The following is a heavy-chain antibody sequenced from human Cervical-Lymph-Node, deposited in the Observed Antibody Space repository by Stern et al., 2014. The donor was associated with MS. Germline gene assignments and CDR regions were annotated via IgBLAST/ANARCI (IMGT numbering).Heavy chain of an antibody. CDR2: IYPGDSDT. CDR3: ARRLCSGGSCYDY. CDR1: GYSFTTYW. V-gene: IGHV5-51*01. D-gene: IGHD2-15*01. Sequence: EVQLVESGAEVKKPGESLKISCKASGYSFTTYWIGWVRQMPGKGPEWMGIIYPGDSDTRYSPSFQGQVTISADKSISTAYLQWSSLKASDTAMYYCARRLCSGGSCYDYWGQGTLVTVSS. J-gene: IGHJ4*02.